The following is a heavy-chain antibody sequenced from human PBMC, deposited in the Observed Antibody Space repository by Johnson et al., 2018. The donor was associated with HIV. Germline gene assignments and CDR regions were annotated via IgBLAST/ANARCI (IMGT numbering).Heavy chain of an antibody. D-gene: IGHD6-13*01. CDR1: GFTFSDYY. V-gene: IGHV3-9*01. Sequence: VPLVESGGGVVEPGGSLRLSCEASGFTFSDYYMSWIRQAPGKGLEWVSGISWNSGSIGYADSVKGRFTISRDNAKNSLYLQMNSLRAEDTALYYCAKDMTPSQLAAFDIWGQGTMVTVSS. J-gene: IGHJ3*02. CDR2: ISWNSGSI. CDR3: AKDMTPSQLAAFDI.